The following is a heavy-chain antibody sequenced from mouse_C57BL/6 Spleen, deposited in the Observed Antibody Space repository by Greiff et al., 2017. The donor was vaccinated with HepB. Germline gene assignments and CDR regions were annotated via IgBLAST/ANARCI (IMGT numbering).Heavy chain of an antibody. J-gene: IGHJ1*03. D-gene: IGHD1-1*01. CDR3: ARPSYYGQGYFDV. Sequence: VKLMESGPGLVQPSQSLSITCTVSGFSFTSYGVHWVRQSPGKGLEWLGVIWSGGSTDYNAAFISRLSISKDNSKSQVFFKMNSLQADDTAIYYCARPSYYGQGYFDVWGTGTTVTVSS. CDR1: GFSFTSYG. CDR2: IWSGGST. V-gene: IGHV2-2*01.